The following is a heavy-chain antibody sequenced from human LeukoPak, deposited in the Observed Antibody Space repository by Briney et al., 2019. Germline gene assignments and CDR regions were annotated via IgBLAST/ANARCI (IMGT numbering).Heavy chain of an antibody. CDR3: ARDYDFWSGYLGY. CDR1: GFTFSSYS. Sequence: PGGSLRLSCAASGFTFSSYSMNWVRQAPGKGLEWVSSISSSSSYISYADSVKGRFTISRDNAKNSLYLQMNSLRAEDTAVYYCARDYDFWSGYLGYWGQGTLVTVSS. D-gene: IGHD3-3*01. J-gene: IGHJ4*02. V-gene: IGHV3-21*04. CDR2: ISSSSSYI.